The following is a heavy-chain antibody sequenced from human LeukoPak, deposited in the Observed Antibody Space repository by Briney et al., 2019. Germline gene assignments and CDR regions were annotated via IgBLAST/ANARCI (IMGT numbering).Heavy chain of an antibody. J-gene: IGHJ4*02. Sequence: GASVKVSCKASGYTFTSYYMHWVRQAPGQGLEWMGIINPSGGSTSYAQKFQGRVTITADKSTSTAYMELSSLGSEDTAVYYCARDNYYDSSGYPAPFDYWGQGTLVTVSS. D-gene: IGHD3-22*01. CDR1: GYTFTSYY. CDR3: ARDNYYDSSGYPAPFDY. V-gene: IGHV1-46*01. CDR2: INPSGGST.